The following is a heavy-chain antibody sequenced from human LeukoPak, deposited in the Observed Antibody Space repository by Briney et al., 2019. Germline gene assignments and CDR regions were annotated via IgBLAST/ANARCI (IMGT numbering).Heavy chain of an antibody. J-gene: IGHJ4*02. V-gene: IGHV3-23*01. CDR3: ARNRGSGWQHYFDN. Sequence: GGSLRLSCAASGFTFSGNAMSWVGQAPGKGLEWVSVVSGAGGSAYYADSVKGRFTISRDNSKNTLYLQLTSLRVEDTALYYCARNRGSGWQHYFDNWGQGTVVTVSS. D-gene: IGHD6-19*01. CDR1: GFTFSGNA. CDR2: VSGAGGSA.